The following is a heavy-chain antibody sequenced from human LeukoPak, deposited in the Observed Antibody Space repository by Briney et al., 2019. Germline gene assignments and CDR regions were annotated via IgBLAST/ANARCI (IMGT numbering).Heavy chain of an antibody. D-gene: IGHD2-21*01. Sequence: GGSLRLSCAASGFTFSSYSMNWVRQAPGKGLEWVASIKEDGSQKHYVDSVKGRLTISRDNAKNSLYLQVNSLRAEDTALYYCARSSSAAYHYWGQGTLVTVSS. CDR2: IKEDGSQK. CDR1: GFTFSSYS. CDR3: ARSSSAAYHY. J-gene: IGHJ4*02. V-gene: IGHV3-7*01.